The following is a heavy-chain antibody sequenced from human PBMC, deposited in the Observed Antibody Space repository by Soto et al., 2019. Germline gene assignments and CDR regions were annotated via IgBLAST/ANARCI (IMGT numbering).Heavy chain of an antibody. Sequence: SETLSLTCTVTGGAISGYYWTWIRQSDGEGLEWIGRIYSSGSTNYNPSLKSRVTISVDKSKNQFSLKLSSVTAADTAVYYCARDSGVTTFGYWGQGTLVTVSS. CDR1: GGAISGYY. J-gene: IGHJ4*02. CDR3: ARDSGVTTFGY. CDR2: IYSSGST. V-gene: IGHV4-4*07. D-gene: IGHD4-4*01.